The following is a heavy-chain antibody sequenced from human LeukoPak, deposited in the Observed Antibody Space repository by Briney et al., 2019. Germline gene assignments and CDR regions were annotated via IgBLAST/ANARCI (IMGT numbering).Heavy chain of an antibody. D-gene: IGHD3-10*01. Sequence: GGSLRLSCAASGFTFSSYAMSWVRQAPGRGLEWVSAISGSGGSTYYADSVKGRFTISRDNSKNTLYLQMNSLRAEDTAVYYCAKNYYYGSGSYYYAFDIWGKGKMVTVSS. V-gene: IGHV3-23*01. J-gene: IGHJ3*02. CDR3: AKNYYYGSGSYYYAFDI. CDR1: GFTFSSYA. CDR2: ISGSGGST.